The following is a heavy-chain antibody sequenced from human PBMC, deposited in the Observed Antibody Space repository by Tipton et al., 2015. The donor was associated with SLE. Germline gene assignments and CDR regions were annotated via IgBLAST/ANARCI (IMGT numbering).Heavy chain of an antibody. CDR1: GHSISSGYY. Sequence: GLVKPSETLSLICNVSGHSISSGYYWGWIRQFPGKGLEWIGSFYHSGSTYYNPSLKSRVTISVDTSKNQFSLNLSSVSAADTAVYYCAASVVPWAYWGQGTLVTVSS. CDR2: FYHSGST. D-gene: IGHD5/OR15-5a*01. J-gene: IGHJ4*02. V-gene: IGHV4-38-2*02. CDR3: AASVVPWAY.